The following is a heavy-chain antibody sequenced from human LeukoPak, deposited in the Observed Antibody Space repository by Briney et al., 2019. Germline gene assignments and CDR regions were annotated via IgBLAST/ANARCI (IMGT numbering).Heavy chain of an antibody. CDR1: GFTFNYYA. D-gene: IGHD3-22*01. Sequence: GRSLRLSCAASGFTFNYYAMHWVRQAPGKGLEWVAIISYDGSNKYYADSVKGRFTISRDNAKDTLYLQMNSLRAEDTAVYYCAKKVTYYYDSSDHWGQGTLVTVSS. CDR3: AKKVTYYYDSSDH. CDR2: ISYDGSNK. V-gene: IGHV3-30-3*02. J-gene: IGHJ4*02.